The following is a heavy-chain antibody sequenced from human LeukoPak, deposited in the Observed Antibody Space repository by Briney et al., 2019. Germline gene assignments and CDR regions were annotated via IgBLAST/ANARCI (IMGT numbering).Heavy chain of an antibody. CDR1: GYTFTSYG. Sequence: ASVKVSCKASGYTFTSYGISWVRQAPGQGLEWMGWISAYNGNTNYAQKLQGRVTMTTDTSTSTVYMELSSLRSEDTAVYYCARDQAVTTNFGFDYWGQGTLVTVSS. D-gene: IGHD4-17*01. CDR2: ISAYNGNT. CDR3: ARDQAVTTNFGFDY. J-gene: IGHJ4*02. V-gene: IGHV1-18*01.